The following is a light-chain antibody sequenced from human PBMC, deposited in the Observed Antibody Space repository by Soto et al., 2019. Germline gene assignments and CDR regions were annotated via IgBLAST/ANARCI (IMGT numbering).Light chain of an antibody. V-gene: IGKV3-20*01. CDR2: GAS. CDR1: QSVSSSH. J-gene: IGKJ2*01. Sequence: EIVLTQSPGTLSLSPGERATLSCRASQSVSSSHLAWYQQKPGQAPRLLIYGASFRATGIPDRFSGSASGTDFTLTISRLEPEDFAVDYWQQYGYSPRTFGQGTKLEIK. CDR3: QQYGYSPRT.